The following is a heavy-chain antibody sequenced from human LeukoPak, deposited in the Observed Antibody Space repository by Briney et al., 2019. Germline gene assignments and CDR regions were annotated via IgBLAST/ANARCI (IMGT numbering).Heavy chain of an antibody. CDR1: GGSISSSSYY. Sequence: SETLSLTCTVSGGSISSSSYYWGWIRQPPGKGLEWIGSIYYSGSTYYNPSLKSRVTTSVDTSKKQFSLKLSSVTAADTAVYYCARAGRYYDFWTGPYYYYYYMDVWGKGTTVTVSS. V-gene: IGHV4-39*07. CDR3: ARAGRYYDFWTGPYYYYYYMDV. CDR2: IYYSGST. J-gene: IGHJ6*03. D-gene: IGHD3-3*01.